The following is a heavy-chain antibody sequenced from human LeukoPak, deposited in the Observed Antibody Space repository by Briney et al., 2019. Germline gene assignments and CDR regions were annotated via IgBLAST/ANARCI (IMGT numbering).Heavy chain of an antibody. CDR2: IYHSGST. D-gene: IGHD6-13*01. CDR1: GGSISSSNW. V-gene: IGHV4-4*02. CDR3: ARPKYSSSWYFDS. J-gene: IGHJ4*02. Sequence: PSETLSLTSTVSGGSISSSNWSSWVRQPPEKGLEWIGEIYHSGSTNYNPCLKSRVTMSVDTSKNQFSLKLNSVTAADTAVYYCARPKYSSSWYFDSWGQGTLVTVSS.